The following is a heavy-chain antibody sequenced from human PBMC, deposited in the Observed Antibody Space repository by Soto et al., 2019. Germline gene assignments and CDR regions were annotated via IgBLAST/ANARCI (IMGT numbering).Heavy chain of an antibody. J-gene: IGHJ4*02. CDR3: ARGHRYCSGGSCYLFDY. V-gene: IGHV4-59*01. CDR2: IYYRGTT. D-gene: IGHD2-15*01. Sequence: QVQLQESGPGLVKPSETLSLTCTVSGGSFNNFYWSWLRQPPGEGLEWIGWIYYRGTTNYNPSLKSRVTISLDTSKSQFSLKLNSVTAPDTAVYYCARGHRYCSGGSCYLFDYWGQGDLVTVSS. CDR1: GGSFNNFY.